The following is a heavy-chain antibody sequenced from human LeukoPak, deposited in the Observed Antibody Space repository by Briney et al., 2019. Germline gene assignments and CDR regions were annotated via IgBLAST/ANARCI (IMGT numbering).Heavy chain of an antibody. CDR1: GGTFSSYA. J-gene: IGHJ4*02. Sequence: SVKVSCKASGGTFSSYAISWVRQAPGQELEWMGGIMPIFGTANYAQKFQGRVTIAADKSTSTAYMELSSLRSEDTAVYYCARVEEPYDYVWGSYRYTPDDYWGQGTLVTVSS. V-gene: IGHV1-69*06. CDR3: ARVEEPYDYVWGSYRYTPDDY. CDR2: IMPIFGTA. D-gene: IGHD3-16*02.